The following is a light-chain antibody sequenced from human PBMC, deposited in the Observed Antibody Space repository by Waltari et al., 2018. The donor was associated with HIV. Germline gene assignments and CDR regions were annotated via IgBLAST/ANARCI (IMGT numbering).Light chain of an antibody. CDR1: VLPNQY. CDR2: KDS. Sequence: SYEVTQPPSVSVSPGQTARITCSGDVLPNQYAYWYQQKPGQAPVLVMYKDSERPSGIPERFSGSSSGTTVTLTISGVQAEDEADYYCQSADNSGTFVIFGGGTKLTVL. J-gene: IGLJ2*01. V-gene: IGLV3-25*03. CDR3: QSADNSGTFVI.